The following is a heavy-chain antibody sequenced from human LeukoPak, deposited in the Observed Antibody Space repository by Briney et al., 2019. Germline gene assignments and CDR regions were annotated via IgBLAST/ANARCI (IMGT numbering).Heavy chain of an antibody. CDR1: GGSISSGSYY. J-gene: IGHJ4*02. D-gene: IGHD1-26*01. CDR2: TYTSGST. V-gene: IGHV4-61*02. Sequence: SQTLSLTCTVSGGSISSGSYYWSWIRQPAGKGLEWIGRTYTSGSTNYNPSLKSRVTISVDTSKNQFSLKLSSVTAADTAVYYCARVSGGRSQGRFDYWGQGTLVTVSS. CDR3: ARVSGGRSQGRFDY.